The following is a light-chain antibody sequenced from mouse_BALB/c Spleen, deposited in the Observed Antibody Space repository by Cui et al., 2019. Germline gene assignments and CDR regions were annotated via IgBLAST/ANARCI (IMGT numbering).Light chain of an antibody. CDR3: HQWSSYPWT. CDR2: STA. V-gene: IGKV4-80*01. J-gene: IGKJ1*01. CDR1: SSVSY. Sequence: QIVLTQSPAIMSASLGEEITLTCSASSSVSYMHWYQQKSGTSPKLLIYSTANQASGVPSRCSGSGSGTFYSLTISRVEAEEAADYYCHQWSSYPWTFGGGTKLEIK.